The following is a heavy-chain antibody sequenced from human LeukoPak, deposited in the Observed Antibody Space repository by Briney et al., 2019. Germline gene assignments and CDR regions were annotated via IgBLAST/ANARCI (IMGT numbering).Heavy chain of an antibody. V-gene: IGHV3-48*01. CDR2: ISGDSRTI. D-gene: IGHD3-22*01. CDR1: GSTLSSYA. J-gene: IGHJ4*02. Sequence: GGSLRLSWAASGSTLSSYAMGWVRQPPGKGLEWLSYISGDSRTIYYPDSVRGRFTISRDNAKNSLYLQLISLRAEDTAVYYCARDRHSSVDYWGQGTLVTVSS. CDR3: ARDRHSSVDY.